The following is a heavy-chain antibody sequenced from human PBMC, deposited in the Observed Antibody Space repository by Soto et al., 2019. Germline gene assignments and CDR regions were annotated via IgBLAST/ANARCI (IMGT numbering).Heavy chain of an antibody. D-gene: IGHD1-7*01. V-gene: IGHV4-34*01. CDR3: ASRDPGTSVDY. CDR2: VNDSGST. Sequence: SETLSLTCAVYGGSFSGYYWNWIRQPPGKGLEWIGEVNDSGSTNYNPSLKSRVTISLDKSENQFSLKVTSLTAADTAVYYCASRDPGTSVDYWGQGTLVTSPQ. CDR1: GGSFSGYY. J-gene: IGHJ4*02.